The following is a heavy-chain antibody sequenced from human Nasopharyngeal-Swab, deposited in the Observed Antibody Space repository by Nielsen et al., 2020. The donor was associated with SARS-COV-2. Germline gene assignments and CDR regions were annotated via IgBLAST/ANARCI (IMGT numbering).Heavy chain of an antibody. CDR1: GYTFTSYW. D-gene: IGHD4-17*01. Sequence: GESLKISCKGSGYTFTSYWIGWVRQMPGKGLEWMAIIYPGDSDTRYSPSFQGQVTISADKSISTAYLQWSSLKASDTAMYYCARHSTTVTTVYYCGMDVWGQGTTVTVSS. J-gene: IGHJ6*02. V-gene: IGHV5-51*01. CDR2: IYPGDSDT. CDR3: ARHSTTVTTVYYCGMDV.